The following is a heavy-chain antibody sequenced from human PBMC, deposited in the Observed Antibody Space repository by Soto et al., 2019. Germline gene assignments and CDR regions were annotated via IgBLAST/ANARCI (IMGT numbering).Heavy chain of an antibody. CDR2: IIPILGIA. Sequence: QVQLVQSGAEVKKPGSSVKVSCKASGGTFSSYTISWVRQAPGQGLEWMGRIIPILGIANYAQKFQGRVTITADKSTSTXYMELSSLRSEDTAVYYCARFPRPETVAGDIYYFDYWGQGTLVTVSS. CDR3: ARFPRPETVAGDIYYFDY. D-gene: IGHD6-19*01. CDR1: GGTFSSYT. V-gene: IGHV1-69*02. J-gene: IGHJ4*02.